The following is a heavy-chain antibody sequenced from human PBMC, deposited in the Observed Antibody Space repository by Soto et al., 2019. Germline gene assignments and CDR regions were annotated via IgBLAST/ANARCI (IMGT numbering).Heavy chain of an antibody. Sequence: EVQLVESGGGLVQPGGSLRLSCAASGFTFSNYLMSWARQAPGKGLEWVANIKQDGSEKYYVDSVKGRFTVSRDNADNSLYLQMNSLRAEDTAVYYCVRDLEQTPRRYYNYYCMDVWGKGTTVTVSS. CDR1: GFTFSNYL. V-gene: IGHV3-7*01. CDR3: VRDLEQTPRRYYNYYCMDV. D-gene: IGHD2-15*01. CDR2: IKQDGSEK. J-gene: IGHJ6*03.